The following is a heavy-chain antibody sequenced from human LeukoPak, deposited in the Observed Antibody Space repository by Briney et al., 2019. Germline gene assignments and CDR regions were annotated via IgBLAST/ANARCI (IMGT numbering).Heavy chain of an antibody. V-gene: IGHV3-30-3*01. CDR2: ISYDGSNK. D-gene: IGHD4-11*01. CDR1: GFTFSSYA. J-gene: IGHJ4*02. CDR3: ARGTTPFDY. Sequence: GRSLRLPCAASGFTFSSYAMHWVRQAPGKGLEWVAVISYDGSNKYYADSVKGRFTISRDNSKNTLYLQMNSLRAEDTAVYYCARGTTPFDYWGQGTLVTVSS.